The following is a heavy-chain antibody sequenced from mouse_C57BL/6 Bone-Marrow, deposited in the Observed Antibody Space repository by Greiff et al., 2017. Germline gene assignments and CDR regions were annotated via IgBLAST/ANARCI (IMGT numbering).Heavy chain of an antibody. Sequence: QVQLQQSGAELARPGASVKLSCKASGYTFTSYGISWVKQRTGQGLEWIGEIYPRSGNNYYNEKFKGKATLTADKSSSTAYMELRSLTSEDSAVYFCARGRITTVVANFDYWGQGTTLTVSS. CDR1: GYTFTSYG. D-gene: IGHD1-1*01. CDR2: IYPRSGNN. V-gene: IGHV1-81*01. CDR3: ARGRITTVVANFDY. J-gene: IGHJ2*01.